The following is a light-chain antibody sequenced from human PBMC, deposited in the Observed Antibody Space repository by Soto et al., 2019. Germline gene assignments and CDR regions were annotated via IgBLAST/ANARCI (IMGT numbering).Light chain of an antibody. V-gene: IGLV2-8*01. J-gene: IGLJ2*01. Sequence: QSALTQPPSASGSPGQSVTISCTGTSSDIGGYDYVSWYQKHPGKAPKLMIYEVSKRPSGVPDRFSGSKSGNTASLTVSGLQAEDEADYYCNSYAGSKNLVFGGGTKLTVL. CDR3: NSYAGSKNLV. CDR1: SSDIGGYDY. CDR2: EVS.